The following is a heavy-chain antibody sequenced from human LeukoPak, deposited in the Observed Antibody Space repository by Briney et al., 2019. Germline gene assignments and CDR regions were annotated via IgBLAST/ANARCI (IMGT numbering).Heavy chain of an antibody. J-gene: IGHJ3*02. CDR2: ISSSSSTI. Sequence: GGSLRLSCAASGFTFSSYSKNWVRQAPGKGLEWVSYISSSSSTIYYADSVKGRFTISRDNAKNSLYLQMNSLRAEDTAVYYCARDVFAGDYDAFDIWGQGTMVTVSS. V-gene: IGHV3-48*01. CDR1: GFTFSSYS. CDR3: ARDVFAGDYDAFDI. D-gene: IGHD4-17*01.